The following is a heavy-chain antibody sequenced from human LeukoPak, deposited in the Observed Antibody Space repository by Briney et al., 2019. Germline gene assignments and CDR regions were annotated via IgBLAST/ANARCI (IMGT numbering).Heavy chain of an antibody. CDR3: ARASEDYYYYYMDV. CDR1: GGSISTNYYY. D-gene: IGHD1-14*01. CDR2: TSYSGST. Sequence: SETLSLTCTVSGGSISTNYYYWGWIRQPPGKGLEWIGSTSYSGSTIYNPSLKSRVTISVDTSKNQFSLKLSSVTAADTAVYYCARASEDYYYYYMDVWGKGTKVTISS. J-gene: IGHJ6*03. V-gene: IGHV4-39*07.